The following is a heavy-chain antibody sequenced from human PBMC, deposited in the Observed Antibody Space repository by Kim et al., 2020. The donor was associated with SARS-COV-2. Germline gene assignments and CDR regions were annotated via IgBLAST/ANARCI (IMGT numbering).Heavy chain of an antibody. D-gene: IGHD6-19*01. V-gene: IGHV3-48*02. J-gene: IGHJ4*02. CDR2: ITPSSGAM. CDR3: ARVLTNIGWYEDY. CDR1: GFTFSSYT. Sequence: GGSLRLSCAASGFTFSSYTMNWVRQSPGKGLEWISCITPSSGAMYYADSVKGRFTISRDDAKNSLFLQMNSLRDEDTAVYYCARVLTNIGWYEDYWGQGTRVSVST.